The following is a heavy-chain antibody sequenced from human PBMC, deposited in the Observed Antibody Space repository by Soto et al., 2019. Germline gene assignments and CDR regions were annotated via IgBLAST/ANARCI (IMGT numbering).Heavy chain of an antibody. CDR3: VRTHYDLFDY. V-gene: IGHV3-23*01. CDR2: INCCGGST. Sequence: EVQLLESGGGLVQPGGSLRLSCAASGFSFSTNGMTWVRQAPGKGLEWVSGINCCGGSTFYADSVKGRFTISRDDSKNTLYLQMNSLRDEDTAVYYCVRTHYDLFDYWGQGTPVTVSS. D-gene: IGHD3-3*01. J-gene: IGHJ4*02. CDR1: GFSFSTNG.